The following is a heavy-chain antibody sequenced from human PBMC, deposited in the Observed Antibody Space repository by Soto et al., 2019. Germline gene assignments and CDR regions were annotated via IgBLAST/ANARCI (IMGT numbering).Heavy chain of an antibody. CDR3: ARGGTSGWLKGAYDV. V-gene: IGHV1-69*01. CDR2: IIPMFGIA. D-gene: IGHD6-19*01. Sequence: QVQLVQFGAEVKKPGSSVKVSCRASGGTLNKHAITWVRRAPGLGLEWLGGIIPMFGIAKYPQKFQGRVTITADDSTNTSHMELNSLTSNDTAVYYCARGGTSGWLKGAYDVWGQGTIVTVSS. CDR1: GGTLNKHA. J-gene: IGHJ3*01.